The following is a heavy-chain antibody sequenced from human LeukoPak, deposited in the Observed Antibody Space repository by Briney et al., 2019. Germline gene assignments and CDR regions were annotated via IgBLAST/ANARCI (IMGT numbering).Heavy chain of an antibody. D-gene: IGHD6-19*01. CDR1: GFTFSRYS. CDR3: ARFSSGWSPSGFDY. J-gene: IGHJ4*02. V-gene: IGHV3-21*01. CDR2: ISISSNYI. Sequence: NPGGSLRLSCAASGFTFSRYSMNWVRQAPGKGLEWVSSISISSNYIYYPDSLKGRFTISRDNAKNTLYLQMNSLRVEDTAVYYCARFSSGWSPSGFDYWGQGTLVTVSS.